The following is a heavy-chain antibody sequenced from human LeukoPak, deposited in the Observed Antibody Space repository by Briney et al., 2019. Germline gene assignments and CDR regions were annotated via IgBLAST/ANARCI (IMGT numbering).Heavy chain of an antibody. D-gene: IGHD2-2*01. V-gene: IGHV4-59*01. CDR2: IYYSGST. CDR3: ARSLSSSVKIDY. J-gene: IGHJ4*02. Sequence: SETLSLTCTVSGGSISSYYWSWIRQPPAKGLEWIGYIYYSGSTNYNPSLKSRVTISVDTSKNQFSLKLSSVTAADTAVYYCARSLSSSVKIDYWGQGTLVTVSS. CDR1: GGSISSYY.